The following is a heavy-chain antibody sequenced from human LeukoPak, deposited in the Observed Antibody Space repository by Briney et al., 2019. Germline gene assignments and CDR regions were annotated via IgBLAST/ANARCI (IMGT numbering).Heavy chain of an antibody. Sequence: GGSLRLSCAASGFTFSSNGMSWVRQAPGKGLEWVSAISGSGGSTYYADSVRGRFTISRDNSKNTLSLQLNSLRAEDTAVYYCAKGTSSSCYSAPNYWGQGTLVTVSS. CDR1: GFTFSSNG. D-gene: IGHD2-15*01. CDR3: AKGTSSSCYSAPNY. J-gene: IGHJ4*02. V-gene: IGHV3-23*01. CDR2: ISGSGGST.